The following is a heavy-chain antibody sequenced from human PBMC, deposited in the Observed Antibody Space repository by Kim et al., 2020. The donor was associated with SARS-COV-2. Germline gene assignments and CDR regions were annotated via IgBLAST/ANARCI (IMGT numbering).Heavy chain of an antibody. CDR3: ARTPGIAASGTAGDY. V-gene: IGHV1-18*01. Sequence: ASVKGSCKTSGYTFSNYAISWVRQAPGQGLEWMGWISAYSGDTNYAQKFQGRVTMTTDTSTSTAYMELRSLRSDDTAVYYCARTPGIAASGTAGDYWGQGTLVTVSS. CDR1: GYTFSNYA. J-gene: IGHJ4*02. CDR2: ISAYSGDT. D-gene: IGHD6-13*01.